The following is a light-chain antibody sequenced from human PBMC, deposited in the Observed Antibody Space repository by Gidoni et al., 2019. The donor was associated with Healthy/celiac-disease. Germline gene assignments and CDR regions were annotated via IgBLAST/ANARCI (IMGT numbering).Light chain of an antibody. Sequence: SYELTQPPSVSVSPGQTARITCAGEALPKHYAYWYQQKPGQAPVLVKSKDRERPSGIPERFSGSSSGTTVTLTISGVQAEDEADYYCQSADSSGTHVVFGGGTKLTVL. CDR3: QSADSSGTHVV. J-gene: IGLJ2*01. CDR1: ALPKHY. CDR2: KDR. V-gene: IGLV3-25*03.